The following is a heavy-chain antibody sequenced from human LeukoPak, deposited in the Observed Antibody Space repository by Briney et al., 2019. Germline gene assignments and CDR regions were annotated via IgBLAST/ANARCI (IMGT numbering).Heavy chain of an antibody. CDR1: GFTFSSYA. Sequence: GGSLRLSCAASGFTFSSYAMSWVRQAPGKGLEWVSSISYSGGTTYYADSVKGRFTISRDDSKDTLYLQMNSLRVEDTAVYKCAKTTRSNYYYYVMDVWGQGTTVTVSS. CDR3: AKTTRSNYYYYVMDV. J-gene: IGHJ6*02. V-gene: IGHV3-23*01. CDR2: ISYSGGTT. D-gene: IGHD2-2*01.